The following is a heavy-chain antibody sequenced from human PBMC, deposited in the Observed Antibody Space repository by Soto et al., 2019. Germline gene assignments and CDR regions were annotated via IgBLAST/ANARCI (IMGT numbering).Heavy chain of an antibody. CDR2: VYSSWSA. V-gene: IGHV4-31*11. J-gene: IGHJ6*03. D-gene: IGHD1-26*01. CDR1: GGSITSGGSY. Sequence: QVQLRESGPGLVKPSETLSLTCAVSGGSITSGGSYWSWVRQHPGKGLEWIGHVYSSWSAYYNPSLKSRVAISVDTSKTHCSLRVNYGTAADTAVYYCAKSRPGGAIYYMDVWGEGTTITVSS. CDR3: AKSRPGGAIYYMDV.